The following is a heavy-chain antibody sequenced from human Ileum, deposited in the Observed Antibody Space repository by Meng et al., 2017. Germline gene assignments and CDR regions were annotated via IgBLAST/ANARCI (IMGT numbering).Heavy chain of an antibody. D-gene: IGHD2-2*01. CDR1: GFTFSSFA. CDR2: ISGIGSGT. Sequence: GGSLRLSGAASGFTFSSFAMSGVRQAPGKGREWVSAISGIGSGTYYADSVKGRFTISRDNPKNTLFLKMNSLRAEDTAVYYCAKKYCNSSNCYGANYYYYYGMDVWGQGTTVTVSS. J-gene: IGHJ6*02. V-gene: IGHV3-23*01. CDR3: AKKYCNSSNCYGANYYYYYGMDV.